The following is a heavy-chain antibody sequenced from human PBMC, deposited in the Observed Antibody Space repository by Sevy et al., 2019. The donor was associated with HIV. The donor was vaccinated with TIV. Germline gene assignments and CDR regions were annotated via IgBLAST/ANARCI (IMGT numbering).Heavy chain of an antibody. J-gene: IGHJ4*02. V-gene: IGHV1-8*01. Sequence: ASVKVSCKASGYTFTSYDINCVRQATGQGLEWMGWMNPNSGNTGYAQKFQGRVTMTRNTSISTAYMELSSLRSEDTAVYYCARGITMVRGVPGYWGQGTLVTVSS. CDR2: MNPNSGNT. CDR3: ARGITMVRGVPGY. CDR1: GYTFTSYD. D-gene: IGHD3-10*01.